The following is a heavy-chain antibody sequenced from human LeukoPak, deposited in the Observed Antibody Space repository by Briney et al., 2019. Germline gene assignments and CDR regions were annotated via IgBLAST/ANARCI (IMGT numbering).Heavy chain of an antibody. CDR3: ARGSGYSKGINWFDP. D-gene: IGHD4-11*01. J-gene: IGHJ5*02. CDR1: GYTFTGYY. CDR2: INPNSGGT. Sequence: GASVKVSCKASGYTFTGYYMHWVRQAPGQGLEWMGWINPNSGGTNYAQKFQGWVTMTRDTSISTAYMELSRLRSDDTAVYYCARGSGYSKGINWFDPWGQGTLVTVSS. V-gene: IGHV1-2*04.